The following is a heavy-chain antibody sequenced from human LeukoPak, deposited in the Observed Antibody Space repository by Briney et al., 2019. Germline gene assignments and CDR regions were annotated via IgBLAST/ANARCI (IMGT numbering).Heavy chain of an antibody. V-gene: IGHV1-2*02. CDR1: GYTFTDYY. Sequence: ASVRVSCKASGYTFTDYYMHWVRQAPGQGLEWMGWINPNSAGTNYAQKFEGRVTMTRDTSISTAYMELSRLRSDDTAVYYCAREDSGWYVDYWGQGTLVTVSS. J-gene: IGHJ4*02. CDR3: AREDSGWYVDY. D-gene: IGHD6-19*01. CDR2: INPNSAGT.